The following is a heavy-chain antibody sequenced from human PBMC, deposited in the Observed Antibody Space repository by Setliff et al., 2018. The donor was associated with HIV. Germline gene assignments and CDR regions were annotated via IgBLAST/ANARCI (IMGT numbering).Heavy chain of an antibody. CDR3: ARDQLAMVRRNGMDV. CDR1: GFTFSSYA. CDR2: ISYDGRNK. V-gene: IGHV3-30*04. J-gene: IGHJ6*02. D-gene: IGHD3-10*01. Sequence: GGSLRLSCAASGFTFSSYAIHWVRQAPGKGLEWVAVISYDGRNKYYADSVKGRFTISRDNSKNALYVQMNSLRVEDTAVYYCARDQLAMVRRNGMDVWGQGTTVTVSS.